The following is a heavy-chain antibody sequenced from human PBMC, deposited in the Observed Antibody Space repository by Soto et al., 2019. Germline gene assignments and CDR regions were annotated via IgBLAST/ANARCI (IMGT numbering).Heavy chain of an antibody. J-gene: IGHJ5*02. Sequence: QLQLQESGSGLVKPSQTLSLTCAVSGGSISSGNSYSWSWIRQPPGKGLELIGSISHTGSTSYNPSLKGRVTMSVDKSKNQFSLKLSSVTAADMAVYYCARAVAPYLGTWFDPWGQGTLVIVSS. D-gene: IGHD3-16*01. CDR2: ISHTGST. CDR1: GGSISSGNSYS. V-gene: IGHV4-30-2*01. CDR3: ARAVAPYLGTWFDP.